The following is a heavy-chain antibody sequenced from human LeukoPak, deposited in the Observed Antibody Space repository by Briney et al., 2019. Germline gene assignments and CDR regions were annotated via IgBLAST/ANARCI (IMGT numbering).Heavy chain of an antibody. CDR1: GDSITSSSYY. Sequence: SETLSLTCTVSGDSITSSSYYWGWIRQPPGKGLEWIGTMYYTGTIYYNPSLKSRVTISVDTSKNQFSLSLSSVTAADTAVYYCVRPIRNWGQGTLVIVSS. J-gene: IGHJ4*02. CDR3: VRPIRN. CDR2: MYYTGTI. V-gene: IGHV4-39*07.